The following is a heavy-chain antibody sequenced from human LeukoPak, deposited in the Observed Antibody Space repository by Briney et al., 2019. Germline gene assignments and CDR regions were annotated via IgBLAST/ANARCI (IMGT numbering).Heavy chain of an antibody. CDR3: ARSARYNWNDLGWFDP. Sequence: SQTLSLTCAISGDSVSSNSAAWNWIRQSPSRGLEWLGSTYYRSKWYNDYAVSVKSRITINPDTSKNQFSLQLNSVTPEDTAVYYCARSARYNWNDLGWFDPWGQGTLVTVSS. V-gene: IGHV6-1*01. D-gene: IGHD1-20*01. CDR2: TYYRSKWYN. J-gene: IGHJ5*02. CDR1: GDSVSSNSAA.